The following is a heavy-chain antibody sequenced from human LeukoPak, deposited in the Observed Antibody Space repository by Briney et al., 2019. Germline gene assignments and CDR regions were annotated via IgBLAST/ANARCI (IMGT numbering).Heavy chain of an antibody. Sequence: PSETLSLTCTVSGGSISNHYWSWIRQSPGKGLEWIGYIYYTGNTNYNPSLESRVIISVDTSKNQFSLKLSSVTAADTAVYFCAGAGIAAAEPFDYWGQGTLVTVSS. CDR2: IYYTGNT. V-gene: IGHV4-59*08. J-gene: IGHJ4*02. CDR3: AGAGIAAAEPFDY. D-gene: IGHD6-13*01. CDR1: GGSISNHY.